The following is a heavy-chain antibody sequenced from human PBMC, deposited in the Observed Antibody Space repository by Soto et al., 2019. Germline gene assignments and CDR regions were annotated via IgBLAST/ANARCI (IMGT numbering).Heavy chain of an antibody. V-gene: IGHV4-34*01. CDR2: INHSGST. CDR3: ARGAMVRGVIITISYYMDV. J-gene: IGHJ6*03. Sequence: SETLSLTCAVYGGSFSGYYWSWIRQPPGKGLEWIGEINHSGSTNYNPSLKSRVTISVDTSKNQFSLKLSSVTAADTAVYYCARGAMVRGVIITISYYMDVWGKGTTVTVSS. CDR1: GGSFSGYY. D-gene: IGHD3-10*01.